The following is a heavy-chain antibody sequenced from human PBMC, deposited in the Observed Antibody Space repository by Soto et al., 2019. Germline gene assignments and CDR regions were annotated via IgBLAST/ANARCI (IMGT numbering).Heavy chain of an antibody. J-gene: IGHJ5*02. D-gene: IGHD3-10*01. CDR1: GGTFSSYA. V-gene: IGHV1-69*13. CDR3: ARVSTMVRGVILPWFEP. CDR2: IIPIFGTA. Sequence: ASVKVSCKASGGTFSSYAISWVRQAPGQVLEWMGVIIPIFGTANYAQKFQGRVTITADESTSTAYMELSSLRSEDTAVYYCARVSTMVRGVILPWFEPGGQGTLVTVSS.